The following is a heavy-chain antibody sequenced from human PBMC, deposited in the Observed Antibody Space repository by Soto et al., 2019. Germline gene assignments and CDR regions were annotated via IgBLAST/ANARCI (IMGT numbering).Heavy chain of an antibody. D-gene: IGHD4-17*01. Sequence: PSETLSLTCAVSGGSISSGGYSWSWIRQPPGKGLECIGYIYHSGSTYYNPSLKSRVTISVDTSKNQFSLKLSSVTAADTAVYFCARSYQSTVTPFDYWGQGTLVTVSS. J-gene: IGHJ4*02. V-gene: IGHV4-30-2*01. CDR2: IYHSGST. CDR1: GGSISSGGYS. CDR3: ARSYQSTVTPFDY.